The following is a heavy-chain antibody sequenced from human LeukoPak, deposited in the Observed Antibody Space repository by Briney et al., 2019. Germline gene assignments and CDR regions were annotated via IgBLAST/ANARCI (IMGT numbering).Heavy chain of an antibody. CDR1: GGSISSYY. CDR2: INHSGST. D-gene: IGHD2-2*02. Sequence: SETLSLTCTVSGGSISSYYWSWIRQPAGKGLEWIGEINHSGSTNYNPSLKSRVTISVDTSKNQFSLKLSSVTAADTAVYYCARGIRRVVPAAISSWFDPWGQGTLVTVSS. CDR3: ARGIRRVVPAAISSWFDP. V-gene: IGHV4-34*01. J-gene: IGHJ5*02.